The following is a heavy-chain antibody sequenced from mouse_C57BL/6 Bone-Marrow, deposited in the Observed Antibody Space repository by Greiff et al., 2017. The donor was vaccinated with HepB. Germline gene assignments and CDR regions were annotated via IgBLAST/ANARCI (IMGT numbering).Heavy chain of an antibody. CDR2: IYPGDGDT. Sequence: QVQLQQSGPELVKPGASVKISCKASGYAFSSSWMNWVKQRPGKGLEWIGRIYPGDGDTNYNGKFKGKATLTADKSSSTASMQLSSLTSEDSAVYFCASPPYYSNYDYAMDYWGQGTSVTVSS. D-gene: IGHD2-5*01. V-gene: IGHV1-82*01. J-gene: IGHJ4*01. CDR1: GYAFSSSW. CDR3: ASPPYYSNYDYAMDY.